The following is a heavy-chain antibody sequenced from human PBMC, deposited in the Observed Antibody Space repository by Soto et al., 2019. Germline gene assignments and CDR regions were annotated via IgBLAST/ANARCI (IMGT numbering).Heavy chain of an antibody. CDR3: ARDLGGYYGSGIHYYYYYGRDV. CDR1: EFTFSSYA. CDR2: ISYDGSNK. D-gene: IGHD3-10*01. V-gene: IGHV3-30-3*01. J-gene: IGHJ6*02. Sequence: QVQLVESGGGVVQPGRSLRLSCAASEFTFSSYAMHWVRQAPGKGLEWVAVISYDGSNKYYADSVKGRFTISRDNSKNTLYLQMNSLRAEDTAVYYCARDLGGYYGSGIHYYYYYGRDVWGQGTTVTVSS.